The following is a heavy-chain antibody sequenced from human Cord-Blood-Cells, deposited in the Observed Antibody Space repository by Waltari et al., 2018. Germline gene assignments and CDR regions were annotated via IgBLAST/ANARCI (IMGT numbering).Heavy chain of an antibody. CDR1: GYSISSGYY. V-gene: IGHV4-38-2*02. D-gene: IGHD6-13*01. J-gene: IGHJ5*02. CDR3: ARVRWDSSSWYWFDP. Sequence: QVQLQESGPGLVKPSETLSLTCTVSGYSISSGYYWGWIRQPPGKGLEWIGSIYHSGSTYYHPPLVSGVTISVDTSKNQCSLELSSVTAADTAVYYCARVRWDSSSWYWFDPWGQGTLVTVSS. CDR2: IYHSGST.